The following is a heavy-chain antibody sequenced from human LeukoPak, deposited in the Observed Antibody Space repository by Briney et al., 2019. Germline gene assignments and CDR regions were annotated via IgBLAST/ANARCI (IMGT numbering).Heavy chain of an antibody. Sequence: PSETLSLTCAVSGASITSCYWSWVLQSAGKGLEWIGRLYTTGTTNYNPSLKSRVTMSGDSSKNQLSLTLTSVTAADTAVYYCVRDGANWEEPNDAFDTWGQGTLVTVSS. CDR2: LYTTGTT. CDR1: GASITSCY. J-gene: IGHJ3*02. V-gene: IGHV4-4*07. CDR3: VRDGANWEEPNDAFDT. D-gene: IGHD1-26*01.